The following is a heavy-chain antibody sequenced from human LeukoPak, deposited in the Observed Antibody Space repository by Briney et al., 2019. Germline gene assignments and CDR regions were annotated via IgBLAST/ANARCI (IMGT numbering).Heavy chain of an antibody. V-gene: IGHV3-53*01. J-gene: IGHJ3*02. CDR3: ARGSGLAAFDI. D-gene: IGHD3-3*01. CDR1: GFTVSSNY. Sequence: GGSLRLSCAASGFTVSSNYMSWVRQAPGKGLEWVSVIYSGGSTYYADSVKGRFTTSRDNSKNTLYLQMNSLRAEDTAVYYCARGSGLAAFDIWGQGTMVTVSS. CDR2: IYSGGST.